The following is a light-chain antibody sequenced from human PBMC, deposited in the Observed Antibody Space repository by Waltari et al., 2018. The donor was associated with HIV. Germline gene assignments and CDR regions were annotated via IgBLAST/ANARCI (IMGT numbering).Light chain of an antibody. Sequence: QSVLTQPPSVSGAPGQRVTIPCTGNHYNIGGNSDAHLYQQLPGTAPKLLIYGNTNRPSGVPDRFSGSKSGTSASLVITGLRAEDEADYYCQSYDSSLSGSEVFGGGTKLSVL. CDR2: GNT. CDR1: HYNIGGNSD. CDR3: QSYDSSLSGSEV. J-gene: IGLJ2*01. V-gene: IGLV1-40*01.